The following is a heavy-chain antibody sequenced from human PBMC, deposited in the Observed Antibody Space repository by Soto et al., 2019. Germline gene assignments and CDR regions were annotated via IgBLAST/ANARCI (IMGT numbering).Heavy chain of an antibody. CDR2: ISYDGSNK. CDR3: ARGLISYYYGMDV. Sequence: GGSLRLSCAASGVTFSSYAMHWVRQAPGKGLEWVAVISYDGSNKYYADSVKGRFTISRDNSKNTLYLQMNSLRAEDTAVYYCARGLISYYYGMDVWGQGTTVPVSS. J-gene: IGHJ6*02. V-gene: IGHV3-30-3*01. CDR1: GVTFSSYA. D-gene: IGHD3-16*01.